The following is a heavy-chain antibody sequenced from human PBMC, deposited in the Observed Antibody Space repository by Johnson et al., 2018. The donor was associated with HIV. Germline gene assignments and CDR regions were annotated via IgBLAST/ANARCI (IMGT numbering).Heavy chain of an antibody. D-gene: IGHD3-16*01. CDR2: MYSDGRT. Sequence: VQLVETGGGLVQPGESLRLSCAASGFTVSSNYMSWVRQAPGKGLEWVSVMYSDGRTFYADSVKGRFTISRDNSKNTLYLQMGSLRAEDMAVYYCARAGLTYTLDAFDIWGQGTLVTVSS. CDR3: ARAGLTYTLDAFDI. J-gene: IGHJ3*02. CDR1: GFTVSSNY. V-gene: IGHV3-66*02.